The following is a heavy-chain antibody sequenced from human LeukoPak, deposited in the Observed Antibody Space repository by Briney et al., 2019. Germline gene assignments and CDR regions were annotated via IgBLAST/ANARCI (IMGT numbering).Heavy chain of an antibody. V-gene: IGHV1-2*06. CDR3: ARDPGAVYSGSLDY. CDR1: GYTFTGYY. Sequence: ASVKVSCKASGYTFTGYYMHWVRQAPGQGLEWMGRINPNSGGTNYAQKFQGRVTMTRDTSISTAYMELSRLRSDGTAVYYCARDPGAVYSGSLDYWGQGTLVTVSS. CDR2: INPNSGGT. D-gene: IGHD4-23*01. J-gene: IGHJ4*02.